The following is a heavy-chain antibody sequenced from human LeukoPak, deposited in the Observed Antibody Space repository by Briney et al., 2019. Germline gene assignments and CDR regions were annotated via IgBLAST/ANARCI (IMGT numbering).Heavy chain of an antibody. J-gene: IGHJ4*02. V-gene: IGHV4-38-2*02. D-gene: IGHD1-26*01. CDR3: ARENSGTYYGDS. CDR2: IYHSGST. Sequence: SETLSLTCAVSGYSISSGYYWGWIRQPPGKGLEWIGSIYHSGSTYYNPSLESRVTISVDTSKNQFSPKLNSVTAADTAVYYCARENSGTYYGDSWGQGTLVTVSS. CDR1: GYSISSGYY.